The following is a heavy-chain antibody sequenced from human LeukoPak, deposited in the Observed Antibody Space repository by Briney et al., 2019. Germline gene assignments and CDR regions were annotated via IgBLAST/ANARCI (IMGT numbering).Heavy chain of an antibody. CDR3: ARGSRGYSYG. Sequence: SETLSLTCTVSGASVSSGSYYWSWIRQPPGKGLEWIGYIYYSGSTNYNPSLKSRVTISVDTSKNQFSLRLSSVTAADTAVYYCARGSRGYSYGWGQGTLVTVSS. J-gene: IGHJ4*02. D-gene: IGHD5-18*01. CDR1: GASVSSGSYY. V-gene: IGHV4-61*01. CDR2: IYYSGST.